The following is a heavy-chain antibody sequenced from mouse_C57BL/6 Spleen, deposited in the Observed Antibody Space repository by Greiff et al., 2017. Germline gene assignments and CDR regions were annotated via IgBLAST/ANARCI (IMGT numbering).Heavy chain of an antibody. CDR3: ALITTVVEGDY. Sequence: QVQLKQPGAELVRPGSSVKLSCKASGYTFTSYWMHWVKQRPIQGLEWIGNIDPSDSETHYNPKFKDKATLTVDKSSSTAYMQLSSLTSEDSAVYYCALITTVVEGDYWGQGTTLTVAS. J-gene: IGHJ2*01. V-gene: IGHV1-52*01. CDR2: IDPSDSET. D-gene: IGHD1-1*01. CDR1: GYTFTSYW.